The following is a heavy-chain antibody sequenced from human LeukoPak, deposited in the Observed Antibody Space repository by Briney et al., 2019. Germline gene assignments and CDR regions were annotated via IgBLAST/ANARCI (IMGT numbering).Heavy chain of an antibody. Sequence: SETLSLTCTVSGGSISSYYWSWIRQPPGKGLEWIGYIYYSGSTNYNPSLKSRVTISVDTSKNQFSLKLSSVTAADTAVYYCARHSFRGGGYSYGLPRYYFDYWGQGTLVTVPS. D-gene: IGHD5-18*01. J-gene: IGHJ4*02. CDR3: ARHSFRGGGYSYGLPRYYFDY. CDR1: GGSISSYY. CDR2: IYYSGST. V-gene: IGHV4-59*08.